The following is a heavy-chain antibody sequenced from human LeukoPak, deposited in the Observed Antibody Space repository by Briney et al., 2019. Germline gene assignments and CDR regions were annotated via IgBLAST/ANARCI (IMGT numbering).Heavy chain of an antibody. V-gene: IGHV3-30*09. CDR3: VRVSGFCTNGVCPSFDP. CDR1: GFTFTNYA. D-gene: IGHD2-8*01. CDR2: VSYDGTDT. J-gene: IGHJ5*02. Sequence: PGRSLRLSCAASGFTFTNYAMNWVRQAPGMGLEWVATVSYDGTDTSYADSVKGRFAIFRDNSKNTLYLQMNSLRTEDTAVYYCVRVSGFCTNGVCPSFDPWGQGTLVTVSS.